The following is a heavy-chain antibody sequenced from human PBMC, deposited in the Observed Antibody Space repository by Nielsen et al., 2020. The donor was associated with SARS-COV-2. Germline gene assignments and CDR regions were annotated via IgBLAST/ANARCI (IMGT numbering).Heavy chain of an antibody. D-gene: IGHD2-2*01. CDR3: ARGVSARDIVVVPAASNFYYYYYYYMDV. V-gene: IGHV4-30-4*01. J-gene: IGHJ6*03. CDR2: IYYSGST. Sequence: WLRQPPGKGLEWIGYIYYSGSTYYNPSLKSRVTISVDTSKNQFSLKLSSVTAADTAVYYCARGVSARDIVVVPAASNFYYYYYYYMDVWGKGTTVTVSS.